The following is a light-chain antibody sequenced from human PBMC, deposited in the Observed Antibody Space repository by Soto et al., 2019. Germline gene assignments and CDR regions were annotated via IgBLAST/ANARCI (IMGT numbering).Light chain of an antibody. CDR3: QQYNIYSTWT. Sequence: DIQMTQSPYTLSASVGDRVSITCRASQNISTWLAWYQQKPGKVPNLLIYKASNLERGVPSRFSGSGSGTEFTLTISSLQPDDFATYYCQQYNIYSTWTFGQGTKVELK. CDR2: KAS. V-gene: IGKV1-5*03. J-gene: IGKJ1*01. CDR1: QNISTW.